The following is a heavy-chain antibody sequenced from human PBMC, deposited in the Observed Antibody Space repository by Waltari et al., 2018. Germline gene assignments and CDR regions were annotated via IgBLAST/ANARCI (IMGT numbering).Heavy chain of an antibody. CDR3: ARGAAAGSGPLIDY. Sequence: QLQLQESGPGLLNPSETLSLTCAVSGYSISSVYYWGWFRRPPGKGLEWIGSVYHSGNTYYNPSLKSRLSISADTSNNQLSLKLSSVTAADTAVYYCARGAAAGSGPLIDYWGQGILVTVSS. V-gene: IGHV4-38-2*01. J-gene: IGHJ4*02. CDR1: GYSISSVYY. D-gene: IGHD6-13*01. CDR2: VYHSGNT.